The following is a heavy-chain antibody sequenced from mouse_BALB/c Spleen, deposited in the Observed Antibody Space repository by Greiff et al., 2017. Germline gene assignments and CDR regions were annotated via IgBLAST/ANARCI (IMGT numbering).Heavy chain of an antibody. CDR1: GYSITSDYA. CDR2: ISYSGST. Sequence: EVQLQESGPGLVKPSQSLSLTCTVTGYSITSDYAWNWIRQFPGNKLEWMGYISYSGSTSYNPSLKSRISITRDTSKNQFFLQLNSVTTEDTATYYCARKGVFYYGSSYENYYAMDYWGQGTSVTVSS. CDR3: ARKGVFYYGSSYENYYAMDY. D-gene: IGHD1-1*01. V-gene: IGHV3-2*02. J-gene: IGHJ4*01.